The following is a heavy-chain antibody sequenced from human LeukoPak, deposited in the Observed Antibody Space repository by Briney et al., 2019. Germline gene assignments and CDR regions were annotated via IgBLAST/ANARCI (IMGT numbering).Heavy chain of an antibody. CDR2: ISSSGSTI. V-gene: IGHV3-48*04. D-gene: IGHD4-17*01. CDR1: GFTFNTYS. J-gene: IGHJ4*02. Sequence: VGSLRLSCAASGFTFNTYSMNWVRQAPGKGLEWVSYISSSGSTIYYADSVKGRFTISRDNAKNSPYLQMNSLRAEDTAVYYCARDPYYGDYVVWGQGTLVTVSA. CDR3: ARDPYYGDYVV.